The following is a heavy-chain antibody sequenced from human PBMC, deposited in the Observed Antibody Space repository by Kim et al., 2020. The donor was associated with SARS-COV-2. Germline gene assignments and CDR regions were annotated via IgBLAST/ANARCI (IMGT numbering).Heavy chain of an antibody. CDR2: IYYSGST. CDR3: AREGYDSSGYPIDSYY. J-gene: IGHJ6*01. Sequence: SETLSLTCTVSGGSVSSGSYYWSWIRQPPGKGLEWIGYIYYSGSTNYNPSLKSRVTISVDTSKNQFSLKLSSVTAADTAVYYCAREGYDSSGYPIDSYY. V-gene: IGHV4-61*01. CDR1: GGSVSSGSYY. D-gene: IGHD3-22*01.